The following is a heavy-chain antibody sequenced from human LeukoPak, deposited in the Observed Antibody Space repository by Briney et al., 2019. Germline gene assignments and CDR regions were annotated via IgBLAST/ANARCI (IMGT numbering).Heavy chain of an antibody. CDR1: GFTFSSYS. Sequence: GESLKISCAASGFTFSSYSMNWVRQAPGKGLEWVSSISSSSSYIYYADSVKGRFTISRDNAKNSLYLQMNSLRAEDTAVYYCARATPTGDFDYWGQGTLVTVSS. J-gene: IGHJ4*02. V-gene: IGHV3-21*01. CDR3: ARATPTGDFDY. D-gene: IGHD1-1*01. CDR2: ISSSSSYI.